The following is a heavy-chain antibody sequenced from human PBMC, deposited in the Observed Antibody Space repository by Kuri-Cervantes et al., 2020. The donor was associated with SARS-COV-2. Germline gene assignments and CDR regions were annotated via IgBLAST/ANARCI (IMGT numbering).Heavy chain of an antibody. CDR2: TRYDGNNQ. D-gene: IGHD1-14*01. Sequence: LSLTCAASGFTFKTYGMHWVRQAPGKGLEWVAFTRYDGNNQYYGDSVKGRFSISRDNSKNTLYLQMNSLRAEDTAVYYCARTDPQLPHLIYWGQGTLVTVSS. CDR3: ARTDPQLPHLIY. J-gene: IGHJ4*02. V-gene: IGHV3-30*02. CDR1: GFTFKTYG.